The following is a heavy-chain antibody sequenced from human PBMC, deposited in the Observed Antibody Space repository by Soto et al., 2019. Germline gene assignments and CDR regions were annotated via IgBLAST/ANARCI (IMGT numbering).Heavy chain of an antibody. CDR3: AREVVTTMPGYQYFDY. V-gene: IGHV1-69*06. Sequence: QVQLVQSGAEVKKPGSSVKVSCTASGGTFSRYAISWVRQAPGQGLAWMGGILPIFGSANYAQDFQGRVTITADTPTSTVYMELSSLRSEDTAVYCCAREVVTTMPGYQYFDYWGQGTLVTVSS. CDR2: ILPIFGSA. J-gene: IGHJ4*02. CDR1: GGTFSRYA. D-gene: IGHD2-21*02.